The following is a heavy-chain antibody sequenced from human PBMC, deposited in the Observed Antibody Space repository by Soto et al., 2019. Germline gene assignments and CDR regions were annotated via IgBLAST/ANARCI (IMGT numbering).Heavy chain of an antibody. CDR1: GGTFSSYT. CDR2: IIPILGIA. CDR3: ARVPKTPHGSGYDYGNWFDP. Sequence: GASVKVSCKASGGTFSSYTIIWVRQAPGQGLEWMGRIIPILGIANYAQKFQGRVTITADKSTSTAYMELSSLRSEDTAVYYCARVPKTPHGSGYDYGNWFDPWGQGTLVTVSS. V-gene: IGHV1-69*02. J-gene: IGHJ5*02. D-gene: IGHD5-12*01.